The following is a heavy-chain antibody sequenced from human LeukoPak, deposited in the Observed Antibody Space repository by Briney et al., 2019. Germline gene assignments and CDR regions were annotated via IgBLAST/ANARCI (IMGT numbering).Heavy chain of an antibody. CDR1: GYSFTSYW. D-gene: IGHD3-10*01. J-gene: IGHJ4*02. CDR3: ARQPLLWFGESSSYYFDY. V-gene: IGHV5-51*01. CDR2: IYPGDSDT. Sequence: GESLKIPCKGSGYSFTSYWIGWVRQMPGKGLEWMGIIYPGDSDTRYSPSFQGQVTISADKSISTAYLQWSSLKASDTAMYYCARQPLLWFGESSSYYFDYWGQGTLVTVSS.